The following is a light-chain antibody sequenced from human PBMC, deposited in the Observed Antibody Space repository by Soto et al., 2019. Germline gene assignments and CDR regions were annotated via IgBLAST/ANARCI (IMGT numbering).Light chain of an antibody. CDR1: QSVSSSY. Sequence: EMVLTQSAGTLSLSPGERATLYCLASQSVSSSYLAGYQQKPGQGPRLLIYGASSRATGIPATFSGSGSGTAFPLTISSLQSEDFAVYYCQQCSIWRTFGQGTKVDIK. V-gene: IGKV3-20*01. CDR3: QQCSIWRT. J-gene: IGKJ1*01. CDR2: GAS.